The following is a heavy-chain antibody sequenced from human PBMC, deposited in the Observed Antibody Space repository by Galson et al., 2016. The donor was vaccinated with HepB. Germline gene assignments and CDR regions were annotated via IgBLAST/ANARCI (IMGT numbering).Heavy chain of an antibody. V-gene: IGHV3-53*01. CDR2: IYSGGTT. J-gene: IGHJ3*02. Sequence: SLRLSCAASGFTFSSYSMNWVRQAPGKGLEWVSVIYSGGTTYYADAVKGRFTISRDDSKNTVCLQMNSLRAEDTAVYYCARGIAVITHAFDIWGQGTMVTVSS. CDR1: GFTFSSYS. CDR3: ARGIAVITHAFDI. D-gene: IGHD3-16*01.